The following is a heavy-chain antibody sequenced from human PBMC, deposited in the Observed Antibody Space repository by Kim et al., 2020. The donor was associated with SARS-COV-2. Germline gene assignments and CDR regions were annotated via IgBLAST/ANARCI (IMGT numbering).Heavy chain of an antibody. CDR1: GFTFDDYA. Sequence: GGSLRLSCAVSGFTFDDYAMHWVRQVPGKGLEWVSGISWNSGRIGYADSVKGRFTISRDDAKNSLYLQMNSLRAEDTALYYCAKSFRAPVAGDYFDYWGQGTLVTVSS. CDR2: ISWNSGRI. J-gene: IGHJ4*02. V-gene: IGHV3-9*01. CDR3: AKSFRAPVAGDYFDY. D-gene: IGHD6-19*01.